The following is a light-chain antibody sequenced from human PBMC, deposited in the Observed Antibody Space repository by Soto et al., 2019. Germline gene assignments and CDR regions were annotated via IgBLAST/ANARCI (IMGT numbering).Light chain of an antibody. CDR3: QQYGGSPPYT. CDR2: RAS. Sequence: EIVLTQSPGTLSLSPGERATLSCRASQSVSSIYLAWYQQKPGQAPRLLIYRASSRATGIPDRFSGSGSGTDFTLTISRLEPADFAVYYCQQYGGSPPYTFGQGTKLEIK. CDR1: QSVSSIY. V-gene: IGKV3-20*01. J-gene: IGKJ2*01.